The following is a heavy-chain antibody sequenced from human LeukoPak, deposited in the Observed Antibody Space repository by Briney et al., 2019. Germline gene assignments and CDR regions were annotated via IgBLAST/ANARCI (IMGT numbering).Heavy chain of an antibody. D-gene: IGHD6-19*01. Sequence: SGGSLRLSCAASRFTFSSYEMNWVRQAPGKGLEWVSYISGSGSTVYYADSVKGRFTISRDNAKNSLYLQMNSLRAEDTAVYYCARDSSGWYYFDCWGQGTLVTVSS. CDR3: ARDSSGWYYFDC. CDR2: ISGSGSTV. V-gene: IGHV3-48*03. J-gene: IGHJ4*02. CDR1: RFTFSSYE.